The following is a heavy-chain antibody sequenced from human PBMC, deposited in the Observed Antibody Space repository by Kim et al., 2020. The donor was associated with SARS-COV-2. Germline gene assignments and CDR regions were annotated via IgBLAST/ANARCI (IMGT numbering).Heavy chain of an antibody. CDR2: ISYDESEK. CDR3: AKGSTGSGYSSADH. D-gene: IGHD5-12*01. Sequence: GGSLRLSCAASGFTFSRYGLHWVRQAPGKGLEWVAVISYDESEKYYADSVKGRFTISRDPSKNMLYLEMKSLKTEDTAVYYCAKGSTGSGYSSADHWGQGTLVTVSS. CDR1: GFTFSRYG. V-gene: IGHV3-30*18. J-gene: IGHJ5*02.